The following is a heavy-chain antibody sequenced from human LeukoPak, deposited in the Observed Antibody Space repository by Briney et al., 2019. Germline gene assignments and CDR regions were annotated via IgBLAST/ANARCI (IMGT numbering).Heavy chain of an antibody. CDR2: INHSGST. CDR1: GGSFSGYY. V-gene: IGHV4-34*01. Sequence: SETLSLTCAVYGGSFSGYYWSWIRQPPGKGLEWIGEINHSGSTNYNPSLKSRVTISVDTSKNRFSLKLSSVTAADTAVYYCARDRPYCSSTSCSKNWFDPWGQGTLVTVSS. CDR3: ARDRPYCSSTSCSKNWFDP. D-gene: IGHD2-2*01. J-gene: IGHJ5*02.